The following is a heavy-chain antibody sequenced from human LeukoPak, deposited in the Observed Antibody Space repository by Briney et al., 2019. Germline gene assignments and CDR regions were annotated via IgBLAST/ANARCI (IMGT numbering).Heavy chain of an antibody. CDR1: GFTFSSYW. D-gene: IGHD6-19*01. CDR2: INQDESEK. V-gene: IGHV3-7*01. J-gene: IGHJ4*02. Sequence: GGSLRLSCAASGFTFSSYWMTWVRQAPGKGLEWVANINQDESEKYYVDSVKGRFTISRDNAKNSLYLQMNSLRAEDTAVYYCAREYSRGPADYWGQGTLVTVSS. CDR3: AREYSRGPADY.